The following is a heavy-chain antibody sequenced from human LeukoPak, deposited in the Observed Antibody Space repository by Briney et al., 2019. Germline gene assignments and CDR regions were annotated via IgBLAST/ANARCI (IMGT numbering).Heavy chain of an antibody. CDR3: ARDPSYYYDSSGYYSVDNWFDP. CDR1: GFTFSSYA. D-gene: IGHD3-22*01. CDR2: ISGSGGST. V-gene: IGHV3-23*01. J-gene: IGHJ5*02. Sequence: GGSLRLSCAASGFTFSSYAMSWVRQAPGKGLEWVSAISGSGGSTYYADSVKGRFTISRDNSKNTLYLQMNSLRAEDTAVYYCARDPSYYYDSSGYYSVDNWFDPWGQGTLVTVSS.